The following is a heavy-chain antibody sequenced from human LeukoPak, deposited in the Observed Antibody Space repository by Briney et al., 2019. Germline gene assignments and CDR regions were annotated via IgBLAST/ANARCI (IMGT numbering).Heavy chain of an antibody. CDR2: INPNGGGT. D-gene: IGHD2-2*01. CDR3: ASAREYCSSTSCYQDYFDY. Sequence: ASVKVSCKASGYTFTGYYMHWVRQAPGQGLEWMGRINPNGGGTNYAQKFQGRVTMTRDTSISTAYMELSRLRSDDTAVYYCASAREYCSSTSCYQDYFDYWGQGTLVTVSS. V-gene: IGHV1-2*06. CDR1: GYTFTGYY. J-gene: IGHJ4*02.